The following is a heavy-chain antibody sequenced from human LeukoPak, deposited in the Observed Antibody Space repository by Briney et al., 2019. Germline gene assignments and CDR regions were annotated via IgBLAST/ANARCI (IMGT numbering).Heavy chain of an antibody. CDR2: IYYSGST. CDR3: GRGVAAIDH. CDR1: GGSTSSSSYY. V-gene: IGHV4-39*01. Sequence: NPLETLSLTCTVPGGSTSSSSYYSGWIRQPPGKGLEWIASIYYSGSTYYNPSLKSGSPISVETPKNQFFLQLKSVEPEEPPCCNGGRGVAAIDHWGKGTLVTVSS. D-gene: IGHD2-15*01. J-gene: IGHJ4*01.